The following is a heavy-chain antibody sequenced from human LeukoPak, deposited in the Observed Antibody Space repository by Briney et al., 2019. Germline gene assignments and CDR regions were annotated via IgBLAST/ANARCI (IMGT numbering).Heavy chain of an antibody. CDR3: ARVYYYDSSPIDY. CDR1: GYTFTSYG. V-gene: IGHV1-18*01. CDR2: ISAYNGNT. D-gene: IGHD3-22*01. J-gene: IGHJ4*02. Sequence: ASVKVSCTASGYTFTSYGISWVRQAPGQGLEWMGWISAYNGNTNYAQKLQGRVTMTTDTSTSTPYMELSRLRSDDTAVYYCARVYYYDSSPIDYWGQGTLVTVSS.